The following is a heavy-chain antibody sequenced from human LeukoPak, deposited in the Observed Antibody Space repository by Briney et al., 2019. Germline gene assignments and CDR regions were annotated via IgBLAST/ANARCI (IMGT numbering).Heavy chain of an antibody. J-gene: IGHJ4*02. Sequence: GGSLRLSCAASGFTFSSYAMSWVRQAPGEGLEWVSAISGSGGSTYYADSVKGRFTISRDNSKNTLYLQMNSLRAEDTAVYYCAKDIGYCSSTSCYGRFSFDYWGQGTLVTVSS. V-gene: IGHV3-23*01. CDR2: ISGSGGST. D-gene: IGHD2-2*01. CDR1: GFTFSSYA. CDR3: AKDIGYCSSTSCYGRFSFDY.